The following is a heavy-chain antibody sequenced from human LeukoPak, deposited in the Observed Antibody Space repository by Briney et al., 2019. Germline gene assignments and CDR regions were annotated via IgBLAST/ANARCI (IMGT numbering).Heavy chain of an antibody. CDR2: TSGTGAST. CDR3: AKVAYSRMAVAGQRILDY. D-gene: IGHD6-19*01. V-gene: IGHV3-23*01. CDR1: GFTFSSYA. Sequence: PGGSLRLSCVASGFTFSSYAMSWVRQAPGKGLGWVSGTSGTGASTYYADSVKGRFTISRDNSENTLYLQMNSLRAEDTAVYYCAKVAYSRMAVAGQRILDYWGQGTLVTVSS. J-gene: IGHJ4*02.